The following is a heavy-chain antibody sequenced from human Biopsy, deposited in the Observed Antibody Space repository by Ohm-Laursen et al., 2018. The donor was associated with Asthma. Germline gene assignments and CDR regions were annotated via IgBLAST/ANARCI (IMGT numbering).Heavy chain of an antibody. CDR3: ARGQKSAGDRWFDP. J-gene: IGHJ5*02. CDR2: INPNSGAT. V-gene: IGHV1-2*06. D-gene: IGHD6-13*01. Sequence: ASAKVSCKAFGYPFIGYHIHWMRPAPGQGLEWMGRINPNSGATNYAQKFQGRVTMTRDTSISTAYMEVSRLRSDDTAVYYCARGQKSAGDRWFDPWGQGTLVTVSS. CDR1: GYPFIGYH.